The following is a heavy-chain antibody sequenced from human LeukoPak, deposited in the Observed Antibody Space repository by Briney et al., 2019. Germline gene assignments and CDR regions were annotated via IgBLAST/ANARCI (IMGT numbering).Heavy chain of an antibody. CDR1: GFTFDDYA. D-gene: IGHD3-10*01. Sequence: GGSLRLSCAASGFTFDDYAMHWVRQAPGKGLEWVSGISWNSGSIGYADSVKGRFTISRDNAKNSLYLQMNSLRAEDTALYYCAKGAFGSGSYYYYMDVWGKGTTVTVSS. J-gene: IGHJ6*03. CDR2: ISWNSGSI. CDR3: AKGAFGSGSYYYYMDV. V-gene: IGHV3-9*01.